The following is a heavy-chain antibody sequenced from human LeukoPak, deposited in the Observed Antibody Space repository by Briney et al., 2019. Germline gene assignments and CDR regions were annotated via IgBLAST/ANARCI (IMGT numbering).Heavy chain of an antibody. CDR2: IRYNGSNK. CDR1: GFTFSSYG. CDR3: AKVDCSSTACYVDY. D-gene: IGHD2-2*01. Sequence: GGSLRLSCAASGFTFSSYGMHWVRQAPGKGLEWVAFIRYNGSNKYYADSVKGRFTISRDNSKNKLYLQMNSLRAEDIAVYSCAKVDCSSTACYVDYWGQGTLVTVSS. V-gene: IGHV3-30*02. J-gene: IGHJ4*02.